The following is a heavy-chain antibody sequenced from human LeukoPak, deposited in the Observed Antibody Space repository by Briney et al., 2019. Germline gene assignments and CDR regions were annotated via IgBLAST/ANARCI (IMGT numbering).Heavy chain of an antibody. CDR1: GGSISSGDYY. Sequence: SETLSLTCTVSGGSISSGDYYWSGIRQPPGKDLEWIGYIYYSGSTYYNPSLKSRVTISVDTSKNQFSLKLSSVTAADTAVYYCARGAYDGSTAMVHWGQGTLVTVSS. J-gene: IGHJ4*02. D-gene: IGHD5-18*01. CDR3: ARGAYDGSTAMVH. V-gene: IGHV4-30-4*01. CDR2: IYYSGST.